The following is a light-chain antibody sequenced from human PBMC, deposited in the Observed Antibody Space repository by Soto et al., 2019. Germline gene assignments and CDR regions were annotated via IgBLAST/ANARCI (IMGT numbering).Light chain of an antibody. CDR2: DAS. Sequence: DIQINQSPSTLSASVGERGTNTFRASQSNCSWLAWYQQKPGKAPKLLIYDASSLESGVPSRFSGSGSGTEFTLTISSLQPDDFATYYCQQYNSYYTFGQGTKLEIK. V-gene: IGKV1-5*01. CDR1: QSNCSW. CDR3: QQYNSYYT. J-gene: IGKJ2*01.